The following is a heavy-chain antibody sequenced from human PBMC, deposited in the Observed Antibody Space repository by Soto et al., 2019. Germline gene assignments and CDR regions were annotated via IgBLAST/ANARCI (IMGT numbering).Heavy chain of an antibody. J-gene: IGHJ4*02. CDR3: AREWSSRWSGPCFDY. V-gene: IGHV1-18*01. CDR2: ISAYNGHT. D-gene: IGHD6-13*01. CDR1: GYTFTSYT. Sequence: ASVKVSFKASGYTFTSYTISWVRQAPGQGLEWMGWISAYNGHTNYAQKLQDRVIMTTDTTTNTAYMELRSLTSDDTAVYYCAREWSSRWSGPCFDYWGQGTLVTFSS.